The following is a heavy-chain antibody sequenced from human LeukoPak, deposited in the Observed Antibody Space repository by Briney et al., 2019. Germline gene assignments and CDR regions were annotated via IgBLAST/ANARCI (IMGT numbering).Heavy chain of an antibody. V-gene: IGHV3-7*05. J-gene: IGHJ6*02. CDR2: IKQDGSEK. Sequence: GGSLRLSCAASGFTFSSDWMSWVRQAPGKGLGWVANIKQDGSEKYYVDSVKGRFTISRDNAKNSLYLQMNSLRAEDTAVYYCARDSTPLVLAYYGMDVWGQGTTVTVSS. D-gene: IGHD3-3*02. CDR3: ARDSTPLVLAYYGMDV. CDR1: GFTFSSDW.